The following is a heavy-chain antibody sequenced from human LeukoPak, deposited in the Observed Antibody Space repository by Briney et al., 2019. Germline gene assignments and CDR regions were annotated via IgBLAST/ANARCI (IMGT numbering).Heavy chain of an antibody. CDR3: ARDRGIVLMVYAI. J-gene: IGHJ4*02. V-gene: IGHV4-39*07. CDR2: IYYSGST. D-gene: IGHD2-8*01. CDR1: GGSFSSSSYY. Sequence: PSETLCLTCAVSGGSFSSSSYYWGWIPQPPGKGLDWNGSIYYSGSTYYNPSLKSRVTLTVNTTKNQFSLKLSPGADAATADYYCARDRGIVLMVYAIWGQGTLVTVSS.